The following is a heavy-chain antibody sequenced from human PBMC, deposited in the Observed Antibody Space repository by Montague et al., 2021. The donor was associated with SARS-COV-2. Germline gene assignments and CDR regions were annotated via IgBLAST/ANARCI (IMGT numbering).Heavy chain of an antibody. V-gene: IGHV4-59*01. CDR2: IYNNGST. J-gene: IGHJ6*02. D-gene: IGHD2-21*02. CDR3: ARGGGDSADYYYYAMDV. Sequence: SETLSLTCTVSGGSISSYYWSWIRQPPGKGLQWIGYIYNNGSTNCNTSLKSRVTLSIDTSKNQFSLKLTSATAADTAVYYCARGGGDSADYYYYAMDVWGQGTMVTVSS. CDR1: GGSISSYY.